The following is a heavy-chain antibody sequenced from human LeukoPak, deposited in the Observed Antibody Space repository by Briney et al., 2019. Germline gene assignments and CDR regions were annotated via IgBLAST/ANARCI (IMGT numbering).Heavy chain of an antibody. Sequence: GESLKISCKGSGLSFTSYWIGWVRQMPGKGREWMGIVYPGDSDTRYSPSFQGQVTISADKSISTAYLQWSSLRASDTAMYYCARSDDSYDSSGYLRNFDSWGQGTLVTVSS. CDR1: GLSFTSYW. D-gene: IGHD3-22*01. V-gene: IGHV5-51*01. J-gene: IGHJ4*02. CDR3: ARSDDSYDSSGYLRNFDS. CDR2: VYPGDSDT.